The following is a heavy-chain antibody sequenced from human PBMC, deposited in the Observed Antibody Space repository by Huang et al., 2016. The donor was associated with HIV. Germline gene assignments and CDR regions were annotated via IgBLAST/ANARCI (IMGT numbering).Heavy chain of an antibody. Sequence: QVQLVQSGAEVKKPGASVKISCTASGYTFTTYHMHWVRQAPGTGLEWRVRSNHSGASTRYAQTFQGRVTMTSDTSTSTVYMELSSLTPEDTAVYYCARALLLFGLGSPLDFWGQGSLVTVSS. CDR2: SNHSGAST. CDR1: GYTFTTYH. V-gene: IGHV1-46*01. J-gene: IGHJ4*02. D-gene: IGHD3-10*01. CDR3: ARALLLFGLGSPLDF.